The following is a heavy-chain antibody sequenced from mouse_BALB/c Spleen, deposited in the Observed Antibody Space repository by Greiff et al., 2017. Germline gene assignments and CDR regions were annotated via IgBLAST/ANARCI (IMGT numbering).Heavy chain of an antibody. Sequence: VQLQQSGAELVKPGASVKLSCTASGFNIKDTYMHWVKQRPEQGLEWIGRIDPANGNTKYDPKFQGKATITADTSSNTAYLQLSSLTSEDTAVYDCARRGYGNYYAMDYWGQGTSVTVSS. V-gene: IGHV14-3*02. D-gene: IGHD2-10*02. CDR1: GFNIKDTY. CDR2: IDPANGNT. CDR3: ARRGYGNYYAMDY. J-gene: IGHJ4*01.